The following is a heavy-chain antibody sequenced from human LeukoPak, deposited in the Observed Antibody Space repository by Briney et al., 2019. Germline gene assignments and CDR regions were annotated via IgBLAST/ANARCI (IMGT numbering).Heavy chain of an antibody. CDR1: GYTFTGYY. CDR2: INPNSGGT. J-gene: IGHJ4*02. Sequence: ASVKVSFKASGYTFTGYYMHWARQAPGQGLEWMGWINPNSGGTNYAQKFQGRVTMTRDTSISTAYMELSRLRSDDTAVYYCARDGDSSGYEWGYWGQGTLVTVSS. D-gene: IGHD3-22*01. CDR3: ARDGDSSGYEWGY. V-gene: IGHV1-2*02.